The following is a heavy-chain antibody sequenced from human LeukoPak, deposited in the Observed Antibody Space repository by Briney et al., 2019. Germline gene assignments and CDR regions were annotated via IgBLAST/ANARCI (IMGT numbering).Heavy chain of an antibody. CDR1: GGSISSSSYY. V-gene: IGHV4-39*01. D-gene: IGHD3-22*01. Sequence: PSETLSLTCTVSGGSISSSSYYWGWIRQPPGKGLEWIGSTYYSGSTYYNPSLKSRVTISVDTSKNQFSLKLSSVTAADTAVYYCARRHSGYVNWFDPWGQGTLVTVSS. CDR2: TYYSGST. J-gene: IGHJ5*02. CDR3: ARRHSGYVNWFDP.